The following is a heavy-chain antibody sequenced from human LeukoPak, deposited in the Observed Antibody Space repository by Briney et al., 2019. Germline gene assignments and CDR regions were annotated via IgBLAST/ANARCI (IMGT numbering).Heavy chain of an antibody. CDR2: IKQDGGEI. J-gene: IGHJ3*02. CDR1: GFTFSSYW. V-gene: IGHV3-7*01. Sequence: GGSLRLSRVASGFTFSSYWMSWVRQAPGKGLEWVANIKQDGGEIYYVDSVKGRFTISRDNAKNSLYLQMNSLRAEDTAVYYCARSIFGVVTADAFDIWGQGTMVTVSS. D-gene: IGHD3-3*01. CDR3: ARSIFGVVTADAFDI.